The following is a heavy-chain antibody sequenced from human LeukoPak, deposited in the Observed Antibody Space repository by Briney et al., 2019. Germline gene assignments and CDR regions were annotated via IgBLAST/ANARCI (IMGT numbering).Heavy chain of an antibody. D-gene: IGHD3-3*01. CDR3: ATADVLRFLESRGNYFDY. Sequence: GASVKVSCKVSGYTLTELSMPWVRQAPGKGLEWMGGFDPEDGETIYAQKFQGRDTMTEDTSTDTAYMELSSLRSEDTAVYYCATADVLRFLESRGNYFDYWGQGTLVTVSS. CDR1: GYTLTELS. J-gene: IGHJ4*02. CDR2: FDPEDGET. V-gene: IGHV1-24*01.